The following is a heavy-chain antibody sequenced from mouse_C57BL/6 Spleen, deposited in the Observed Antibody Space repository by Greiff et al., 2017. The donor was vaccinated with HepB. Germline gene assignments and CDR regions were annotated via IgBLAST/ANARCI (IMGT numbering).Heavy chain of an antibody. V-gene: IGHV3-6*01. CDR2: ISYDGSN. D-gene: IGHD2-5*01. Sequence: EVQLQQSGPGLVKPSQSLSLTCSVTGYSITSGYYWNWIRQFPGNKLEWMGYISYDGSNNYNPSLKNRISITRDTSKNQFFLKLNSVTTEDTATYYCARPYSNYDTWFAYWGQGTLVTVSA. J-gene: IGHJ3*01. CDR3: ARPYSNYDTWFAY. CDR1: GYSITSGYY.